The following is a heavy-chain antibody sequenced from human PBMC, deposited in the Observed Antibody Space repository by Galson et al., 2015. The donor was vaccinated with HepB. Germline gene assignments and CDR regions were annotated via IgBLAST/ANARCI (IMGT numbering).Heavy chain of an antibody. CDR3: ARDYYDSSGSFMDV. V-gene: IGHV1-18*04. CDR1: GYTLTSHG. CDR2: ISAYNGNR. D-gene: IGHD3-22*01. Sequence: SVKVSCKASGYTLTSHGISWVRQAPGQGLEWMGWISAYNGNRNYVQKFQGRVTMTTDTSTSTAYMDLRSLRSDDTAVYYCARDYYDSSGSFMDVWGQGTLVTVSS. J-gene: IGHJ4*02.